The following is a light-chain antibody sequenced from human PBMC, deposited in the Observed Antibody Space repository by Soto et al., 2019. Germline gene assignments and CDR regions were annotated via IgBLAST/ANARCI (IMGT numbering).Light chain of an antibody. CDR1: QSVSSN. CDR2: GAS. Sequence: IVMTQSPATLSVSPGERATLSCKASQSVSSNLAWYQRRPGQAPRLLIYGASTRATGIPARFSGSGSGTDFTLTISSLQSEDFGVYYCKQYNNWPPWTFGQGTKVEIK. V-gene: IGKV3-15*01. J-gene: IGKJ1*01. CDR3: KQYNNWPPWT.